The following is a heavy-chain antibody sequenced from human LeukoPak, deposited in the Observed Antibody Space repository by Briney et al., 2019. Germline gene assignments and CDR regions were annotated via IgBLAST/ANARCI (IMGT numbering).Heavy chain of an antibody. V-gene: IGHV3-30*18. CDR1: GFTFSSYG. CDR2: ISYDGSNK. Sequence: GGSLRLSCAASGFTFSSYGMHRVRQAPGKGLEWVAVISYDGSNKYYADSVKGRFTISRDNSKNTLYLLMNSLRAEDTAVYYCAKDRGVYQLPAIGWFDPWGQGTLVTVSS. J-gene: IGHJ5*02. CDR3: AKDRGVYQLPAIGWFDP. D-gene: IGHD2-2*01.